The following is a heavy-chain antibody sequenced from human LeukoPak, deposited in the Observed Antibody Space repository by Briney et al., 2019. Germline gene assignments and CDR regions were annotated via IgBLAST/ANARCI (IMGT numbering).Heavy chain of an antibody. CDR2: IYTSGST. CDR3: ARTHSMGLDAFDI. J-gene: IGHJ3*02. CDR1: GGSISSGSYY. D-gene: IGHD2/OR15-2a*01. V-gene: IGHV4-61*02. Sequence: SETLSLTCTVSGGSISSGSYYWSWIRQPAGKGLEWIGRIYTSGSTNYNPSLKSRVTISVDTSKNQFSLKLSSVTAADTAVYYCARTHSMGLDAFDIWGQGTMVTVSS.